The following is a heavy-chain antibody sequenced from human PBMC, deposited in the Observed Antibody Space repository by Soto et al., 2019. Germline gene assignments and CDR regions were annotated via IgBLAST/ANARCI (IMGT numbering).Heavy chain of an antibody. CDR1: GYTFTTYD. V-gene: IGHV1-8*01. D-gene: IGHD5-12*01. CDR2: MNPNTGNT. Sequence: ASVKVSCKASGYTFTTYDINWVRQATGQGLEWMGWMNPNTGNTGSAQKFQGRVTMTRNTSISTAYMELSSLRSEDTAVYDCASPYGVPTSYHYYYGMDVWGQGTTVTVSS. J-gene: IGHJ6*02. CDR3: ASPYGVPTSYHYYYGMDV.